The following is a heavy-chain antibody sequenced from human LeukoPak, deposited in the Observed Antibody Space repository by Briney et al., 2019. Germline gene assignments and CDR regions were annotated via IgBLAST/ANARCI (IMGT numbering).Heavy chain of an antibody. D-gene: IGHD2-2*01. CDR3: ARASWRRYYFDY. J-gene: IGHJ4*02. V-gene: IGHV4-39*07. CDR2: IYDSGST. CDR1: GGSIRSSYYY. Sequence: SETLSLTCTVSGGSIRSSYYYWGWIRQPPGKGLEWIGSIYDSGSTYYNPSLKSRVTISVDTSKNQFSLKLSSVTAADTAVYYCARASWRRYYFDYWGQGTLVTVSS.